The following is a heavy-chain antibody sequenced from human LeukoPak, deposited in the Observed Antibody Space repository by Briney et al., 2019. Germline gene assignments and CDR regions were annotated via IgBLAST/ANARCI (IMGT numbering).Heavy chain of an antibody. Sequence: ASVKVSCKVSGTYTLIKLSMHWVRQAPGKGLEWMGGFDPDDGETIYAQNFKGRVTITEDTSTDTAYMDLSSLRSEDTAVYYCATLVGETHLFDYWGQGTLVTVSS. V-gene: IGHV1-24*01. J-gene: IGHJ4*02. CDR3: ATLVGETHLFDY. D-gene: IGHD1-26*01. CDR1: GTYTLIKLS. CDR2: FDPDDGET.